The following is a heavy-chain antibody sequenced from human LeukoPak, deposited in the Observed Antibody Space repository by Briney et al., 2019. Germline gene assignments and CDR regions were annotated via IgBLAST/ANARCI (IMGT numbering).Heavy chain of an antibody. Sequence: ASVKVSCKAPGYTFTSYGISWVRQAPGQGLEWMGWISAYNGNTNYAQKLQGRVTMTTDTSTSTAYMELRSLRSDDTAVYYCARGYSGYVAYYYYGMDVWGQGTTVTVSS. CDR2: ISAYNGNT. D-gene: IGHD5-12*01. CDR3: ARGYSGYVAYYYYGMDV. J-gene: IGHJ6*02. V-gene: IGHV1-18*01. CDR1: GYTFTSYG.